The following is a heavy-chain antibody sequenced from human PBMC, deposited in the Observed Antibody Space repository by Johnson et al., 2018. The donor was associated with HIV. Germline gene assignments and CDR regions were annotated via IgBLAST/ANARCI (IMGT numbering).Heavy chain of an antibody. Sequence: QVQLVESGGGLVQPGGSLTLSCAASGFIFSSYGMHWVRQAPGKGLEWVAVISYDGSNKYYADSVKGRFTISRDNSKNTLYLQMNSLRAEDTAVYYCARAVCRGGRCYSHDAFDIWGQGTMVTVSS. CDR3: ARAVCRGGRCYSHDAFDI. D-gene: IGHD2-15*01. CDR1: GFIFSSYG. J-gene: IGHJ3*02. CDR2: ISYDGSNK. V-gene: IGHV3-30*03.